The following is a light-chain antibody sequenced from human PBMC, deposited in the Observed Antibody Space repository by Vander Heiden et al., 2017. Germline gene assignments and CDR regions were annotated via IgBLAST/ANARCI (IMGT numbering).Light chain of an antibody. V-gene: IGLV2-11*01. CDR3: WSYIDRWTFV. CDR2: NVS. CDR1: SSDVGTYKY. Sequence: QSALTHPRSIAGSPGQSVTISCTGSSSDVGTYKYVSWYQQHPGKAPKIIIYNVSERPSGVPDRFSGSKSGNTASLTISGLQAEDEADYLCWSYIDRWTFVFGGGTKVTVL. J-gene: IGLJ3*02.